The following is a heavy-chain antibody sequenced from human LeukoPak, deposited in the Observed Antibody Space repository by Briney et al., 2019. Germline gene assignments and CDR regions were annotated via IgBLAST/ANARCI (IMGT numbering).Heavy chain of an antibody. CDR1: GGSFSGYY. J-gene: IGHJ4*02. CDR3: ARERSAAGFDY. CDR2: INHSGST. V-gene: IGHV4-34*09. D-gene: IGHD6-13*01. Sequence: SETLSLTCAVYGGSFSGYYWSWIRQPPGKGLEWIGEINHSGSTNYNPSLKSRVTISVDTSKNQFSLKPSSVTAADTAVYYCARERSAAGFDYWGQGTLVTVSS.